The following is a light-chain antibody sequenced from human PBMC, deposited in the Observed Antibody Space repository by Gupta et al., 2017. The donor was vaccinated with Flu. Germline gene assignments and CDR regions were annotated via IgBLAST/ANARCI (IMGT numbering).Light chain of an antibody. CDR1: QDIRDD. J-gene: IGKJ3*01. CDR3: RQHHSYPFT. V-gene: IGKV1-17*01. CDR2: SAS. Sequence: DIQMTQSPSPLSASVGDRVTITCRASQDIRDDLGWYQQKPGKAPRRLIYSASALQSEVPSRFSGSGYGTDFTLTISGLQPDDFATYYCRQHHSYPFTFGPGTKV.